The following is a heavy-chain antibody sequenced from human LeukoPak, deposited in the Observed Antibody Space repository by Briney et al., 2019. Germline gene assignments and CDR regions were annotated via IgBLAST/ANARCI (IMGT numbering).Heavy chain of an antibody. J-gene: IGHJ4*02. CDR1: GYTFTGYY. V-gene: IGHV1-2*02. CDR2: INPDSGGT. D-gene: IGHD3-22*01. Sequence: ASVKVSCKASGYTFTGYYMHWVRQAPGQGLEWMGCINPDSGGTNYAQKFQGRVTMTRDTSISTAYMELSRLRSDDTAVYYCARDPRRSGYYWDFDYWGQGTLVTVSS. CDR3: ARDPRRSGYYWDFDY.